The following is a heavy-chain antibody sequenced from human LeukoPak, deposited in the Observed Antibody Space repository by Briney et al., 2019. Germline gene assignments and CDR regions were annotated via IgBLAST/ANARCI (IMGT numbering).Heavy chain of an antibody. CDR3: ARERVSSGWAYHYYMDV. J-gene: IGHJ6*03. D-gene: IGHD6-19*01. CDR2: IYHSGST. CDR1: GYSITSGYY. Sequence: PSETLSLTCTVSGYSITSGYYWGWIRQPPGKGLEWIGSIYHSGSTYYNPSLKSRVTISVDTSKNQFSLKLSSVTAADTAVYYCARERVSSGWAYHYYMDVWGKGTTVTISS. V-gene: IGHV4-38-2*02.